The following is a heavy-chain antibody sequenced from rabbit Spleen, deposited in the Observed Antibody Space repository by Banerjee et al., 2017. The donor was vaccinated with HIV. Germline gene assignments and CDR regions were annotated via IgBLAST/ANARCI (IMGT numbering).Heavy chain of an antibody. CDR1: GFSFSSTYV. D-gene: IGHD4-1*01. V-gene: IGHV1S40*01. Sequence: QSLEESGGDLVKPGASLTLTCTASGFSFSSTYVMCWVRQAPGKGLEWIGCIVTDTDSAFYASWAKGRFTISKTSSTTVTLQMTSLTAADTATYFCARDLYSSVRTLWGPGTLVTVS. J-gene: IGHJ4*01. CDR2: IVTDTDSA. CDR3: ARDLYSSVRTL.